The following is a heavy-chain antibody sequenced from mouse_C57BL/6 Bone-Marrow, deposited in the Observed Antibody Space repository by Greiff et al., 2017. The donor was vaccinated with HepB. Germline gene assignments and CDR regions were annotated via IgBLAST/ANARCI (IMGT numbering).Heavy chain of an antibody. CDR2: INPNNGGT. CDR3: ARDYGYYYAMDY. J-gene: IGHJ4*01. Sequence: VQLKESGPELVKPGASVKIPCKASGYTFTDYNMDWVKQSHGKSLEWIGDINPNNGGTIYNQKFKGKATLTVDKSSSTAYMELRSLTSEDTAVYYCARDYGYYYAMDYWGQGTSVTVSS. V-gene: IGHV1-18*01. CDR1: GYTFTDYN. D-gene: IGHD1-1*01.